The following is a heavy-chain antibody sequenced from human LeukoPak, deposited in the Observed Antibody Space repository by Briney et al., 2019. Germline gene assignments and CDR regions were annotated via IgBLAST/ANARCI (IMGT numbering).Heavy chain of an antibody. J-gene: IGHJ6*02. CDR1: GFTFSNYG. D-gene: IGHD3-10*01. Sequence: GGSLRLSCAASGFTFSNYGMHWVRQAPGKGLEWVAFIRYDGSNKYYADSVKGRFTISRDNSKNTLYLQMNSLRAEDTAVYYCAKDGYGSGSYYPYYYYYGMDVWGQGTTVTVSS. V-gene: IGHV3-30*02. CDR3: AKDGYGSGSYYPYYYYYGMDV. CDR2: IRYDGSNK.